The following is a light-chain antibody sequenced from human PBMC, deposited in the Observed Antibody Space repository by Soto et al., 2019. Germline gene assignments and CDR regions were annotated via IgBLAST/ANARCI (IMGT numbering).Light chain of an antibody. Sequence: QSVLTQPPSASGTPGQSLTISCSGSSSNIGSHFVYWYQHLPGTAPKLLIFRDGQRPSGVPARFFGSKSGTSASLAITGLRSEDEADYYCAAWDDSLNGYVFGTGTKVTVL. J-gene: IGLJ1*01. V-gene: IGLV1-47*01. CDR3: AAWDDSLNGYV. CDR1: SSNIGSHF. CDR2: RDG.